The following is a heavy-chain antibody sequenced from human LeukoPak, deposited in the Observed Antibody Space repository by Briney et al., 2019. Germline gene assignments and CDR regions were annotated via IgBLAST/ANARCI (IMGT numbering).Heavy chain of an antibody. J-gene: IGHJ4*02. V-gene: IGHV3-23*01. CDR1: GFTFSSYA. CDR3: AKDLKVVVPAAARVDY. CDR2: ISGSGGST. Sequence: PGGSLRLSCAASGFTFSSYAMSWVRQAPGKGLEWVSAISGSGGSTYYADSVKGRFTISRDNSKNTLHLQMNSLRAEDTAVYYCAKDLKVVVPAAARVDYWGQGTLVTVSS. D-gene: IGHD2-2*01.